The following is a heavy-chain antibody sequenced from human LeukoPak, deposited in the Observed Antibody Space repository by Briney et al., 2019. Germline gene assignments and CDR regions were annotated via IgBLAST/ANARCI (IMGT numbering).Heavy chain of an antibody. CDR3: ARGRILHY. J-gene: IGHJ4*02. D-gene: IGHD3-3*01. CDR2: INHSGST. CDR1: GGSFSGYY. Sequence: PSETLSLTCAVYGGSFSGYYWSWIRQPPGKGLEWIGEINHSGSTNYNPSLKSRVTISVDTSKNQFSLKLSSVTAADTAVYYCARGRILHYWGQGTLVTVSS. V-gene: IGHV4-34*01.